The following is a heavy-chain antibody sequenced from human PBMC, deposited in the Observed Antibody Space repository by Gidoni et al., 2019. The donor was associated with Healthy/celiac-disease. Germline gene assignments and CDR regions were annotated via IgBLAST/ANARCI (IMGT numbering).Heavy chain of an antibody. CDR1: GFTFSSYS. D-gene: IGHD4-17*01. V-gene: IGHV3-21*01. Sequence: EVQLVESGGGLVKPGGSLRLSCAASGFTFSSYSMNWVRQAPGKGLEWVSSISSSSSYIYYADSVKGRFTISRDNAKNSLYLQMNSLRAEDTAVYYCARVHHGDYVFDYWGQGTLVTVSS. J-gene: IGHJ4*02. CDR3: ARVHHGDYVFDY. CDR2: ISSSSSYI.